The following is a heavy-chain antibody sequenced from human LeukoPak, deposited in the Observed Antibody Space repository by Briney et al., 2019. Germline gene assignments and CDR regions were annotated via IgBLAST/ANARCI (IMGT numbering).Heavy chain of an antibody. CDR1: GFTFSSYG. Sequence: GGSLRFSCAASGFTFSSYGMHWVRQDPGKWLEWVALIWYDGSNKYYTDSVKGRLTISRDNSKNTLYLQMNSLRAEDTAVYYCAREGPRGNSQFDYWGQGTLVTVSS. CDR3: AREGPRGNSQFDY. V-gene: IGHV3-33*01. CDR2: IWYDGSNK. J-gene: IGHJ4*02. D-gene: IGHD2/OR15-2a*01.